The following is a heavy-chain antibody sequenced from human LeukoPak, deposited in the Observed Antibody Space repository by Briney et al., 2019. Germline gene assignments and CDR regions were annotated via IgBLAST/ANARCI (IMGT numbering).Heavy chain of an antibody. CDR1: GFPFSSHA. J-gene: IGHJ5*02. D-gene: IGHD2-15*01. CDR2: ISNDKT. CDR3: VREAGYCAPVCVKTNWFDP. Sequence: GGSLRLSCAASGFPFSSHAMSWVRQPPGKGLEWVAAISNDKTYYADSVRGRFAISRDDSTKTVYLHMNGLRDGDTAVYHCVREAGYCAPVCVKTNWFDPWGQGTLVTVSS. V-gene: IGHV3-23*01.